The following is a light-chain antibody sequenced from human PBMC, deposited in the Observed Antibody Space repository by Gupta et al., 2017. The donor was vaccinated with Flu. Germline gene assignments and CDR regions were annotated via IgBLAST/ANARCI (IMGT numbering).Light chain of an antibody. CDR1: SSDVGGYNY. V-gene: IGLV2-14*01. CDR2: DGS. Sequence: SALSQPASVSGSPGPSITLSCPVTSSDVGGYNYVYWYQKHPGKATKLMIYDGSNRPSGVSNRFSGSKSGKTAYLTIAGRQAEDEADYYCSAYTSSSVVFGGGTKLTVL. CDR3: SAYTSSSVV. J-gene: IGLJ2*01.